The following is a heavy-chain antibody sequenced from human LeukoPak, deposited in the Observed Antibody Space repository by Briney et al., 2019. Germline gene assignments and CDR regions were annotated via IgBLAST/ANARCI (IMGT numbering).Heavy chain of an antibody. CDR2: ISSSGSTI. J-gene: IGHJ5*02. CDR3: ASLIAGGRGAENWFDP. D-gene: IGHD1-26*01. CDR1: GFTFSSYE. Sequence: GGSLRLSCAASGFTFSSYEMNWVRQAPGKGLEWVSYISSSGSTIYYADSVKGRVPISRDNAKNSLYLQMNSLRAEDTAVYYCASLIAGGRGAENWFDPWGQGTLVTVSS. V-gene: IGHV3-48*03.